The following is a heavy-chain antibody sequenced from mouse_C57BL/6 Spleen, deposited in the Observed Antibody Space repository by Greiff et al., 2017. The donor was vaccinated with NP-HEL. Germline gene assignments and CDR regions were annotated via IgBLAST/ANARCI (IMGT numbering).Heavy chain of an antibody. CDR2: IDPNSGGT. D-gene: IGHD4-1*01. V-gene: IGHV1-72*01. J-gene: IGHJ3*01. CDR1: GYTFTSYW. CDR3: ARDWDTWFAY. Sequence: QVQLQQSGAELVKPGASVKLSCKASGYTFTSYWMHWVKRRPGRGLGWIGRIDPNSGGTKDNEKFKSKAPLTVDKPASTAYMQLSSLTSEDAAVYYCARDWDTWFAYWGQGTLVTVSA.